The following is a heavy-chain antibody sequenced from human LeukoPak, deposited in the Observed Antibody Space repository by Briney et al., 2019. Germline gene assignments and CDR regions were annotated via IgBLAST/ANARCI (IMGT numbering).Heavy chain of an antibody. CDR3: ARGISSSSRHWYFDL. V-gene: IGHV4-34*01. CDR2: INHSGST. Sequence: PSETLSLTCAVYGGSFSGYYWSWIRQPPGKELEWIGEINHSGSTNYNPSLKSRVTISVDTSKNQFSLKLSSVTAADTAVYYCARGISSSSRHWYFDLWGRGTLVTVSS. J-gene: IGHJ2*01. CDR1: GGSFSGYY. D-gene: IGHD6-6*01.